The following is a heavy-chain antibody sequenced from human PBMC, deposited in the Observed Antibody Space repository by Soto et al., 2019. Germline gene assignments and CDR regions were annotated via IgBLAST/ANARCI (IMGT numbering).Heavy chain of an antibody. D-gene: IGHD3-9*01. V-gene: IGHV3-23*01. CDR1: GFTFSSYA. CDR2: ISGSGGST. J-gene: IGHJ6*03. Sequence: GGSLRLSCAASGFTFSSYAMSWVRQAPGKGLEWVSAISGSGGSTYYADSVKGRFTISRDNSKNTLYLQMNSLRAEDTAVYYCARLNNDLFRYFMDVWGKGTTVTVS. CDR3: ARLNNDLFRYFMDV.